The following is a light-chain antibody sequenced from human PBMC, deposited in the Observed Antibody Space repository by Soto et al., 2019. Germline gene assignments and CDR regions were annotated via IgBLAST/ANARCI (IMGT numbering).Light chain of an antibody. CDR1: SRDVGAYKL. J-gene: IGLJ1*01. V-gene: IGLV2-23*02. CDR3: GSYAGGSRV. Sequence: QSVLTQPASMSGSPGQSITISCTGTSRDVGAYKLVSWYQQHPGKAPKLIIYEVGERPSGASNRFSGSKSGNTASLTISGLQAEDEAYYYCGSYAGGSRVFGTGTKVTVL. CDR2: EVG.